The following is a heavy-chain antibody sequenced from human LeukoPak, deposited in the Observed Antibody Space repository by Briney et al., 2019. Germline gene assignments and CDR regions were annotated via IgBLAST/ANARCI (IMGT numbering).Heavy chain of an antibody. CDR2: IFYSGVT. D-gene: IGHD5-12*01. CDR3: ARGNSMVALDY. CDR1: GGSISSYY. Sequence: SETLSLTCNVSGGSISSYYWNWIRQPPGKGLEWIGYIFYSGVTKYNPSLKSRVTISIDTSKNQFSLKLNSVTAADTAVYYCARGNSMVALDYWGQGTLVTVSS. V-gene: IGHV4-59*01. J-gene: IGHJ4*02.